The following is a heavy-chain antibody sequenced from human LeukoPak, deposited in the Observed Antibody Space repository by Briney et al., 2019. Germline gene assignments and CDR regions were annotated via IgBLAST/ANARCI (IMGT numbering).Heavy chain of an antibody. CDR3: TRDFQGY. V-gene: IGHV3-7*01. CDR2: IKEDGSHK. Sequence: GGSLRLSCAASGFTFSSYWMGWVRQAPGKGLEWVANIKEDGSHKNYVDSVQGRFTISRDNAKNSLYLQMNSLRVEDTAVYYCTRDFQGYWGQGTLATVSS. J-gene: IGHJ4*02. CDR1: GFTFSSYW.